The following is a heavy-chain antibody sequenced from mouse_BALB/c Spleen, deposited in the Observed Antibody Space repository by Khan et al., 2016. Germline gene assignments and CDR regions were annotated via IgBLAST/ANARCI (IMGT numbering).Heavy chain of an antibody. CDR2: IDPENGNT. D-gene: IGHD2-1*01. J-gene: IGHJ3*01. CDR3: AFYGNYFAY. CDR1: GFNIKDYY. V-gene: IGHV14-1*02. Sequence: VQLKQSGAELVRPGALVKLSCKASGFNIKDYYMHWVKQRPEQGLEWIGWIDPENGNTIYDPKFQGQASITADTSSHTAYLQLSSLTSEDTAVYYCAFYGNYFAYWGQGTLVTVSA.